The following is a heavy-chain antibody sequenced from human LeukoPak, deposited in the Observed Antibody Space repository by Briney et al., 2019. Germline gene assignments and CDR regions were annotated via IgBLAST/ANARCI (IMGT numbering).Heavy chain of an antibody. J-gene: IGHJ4*02. D-gene: IGHD3-22*01. CDR3: ARARAQSSGYYYTSPDY. Sequence: SVKGRFTISRDNANNSLYLQMNSLRAEDTAVYYCARARAQSSGYYYTSPDYWGQGTLVTVSS. V-gene: IGHV3-21*01.